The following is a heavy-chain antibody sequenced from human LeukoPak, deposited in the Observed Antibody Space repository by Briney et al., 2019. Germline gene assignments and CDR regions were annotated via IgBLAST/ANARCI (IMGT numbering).Heavy chain of an antibody. J-gene: IGHJ4*02. CDR1: GYTFTSNA. V-gene: IGHV7-4-1*02. CDR2: INTNTVNP. Sequence: ASVKVSCKASGYTFTSNALGWVRQAPGQGLEWMGWINTNTVNPTYAQGSTGRFVFSLDTSDNTAYLQISSLQAEDTAVYSCASFFCTSALCYYLDYWGQGTLVTVSS. CDR3: ASFFCTSALCYYLDY. D-gene: IGHD2-8*01.